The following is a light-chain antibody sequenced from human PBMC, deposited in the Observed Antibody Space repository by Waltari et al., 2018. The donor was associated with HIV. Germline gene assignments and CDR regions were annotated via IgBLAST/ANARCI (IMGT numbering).Light chain of an antibody. CDR3: QQYYSTIT. J-gene: IGKJ5*01. CDR1: QSVLYNSNNKDY. V-gene: IGKV4-1*01. Sequence: DIVMTQSPDSLAVSLGERATINCRSSQSVLYNSNNKDYLAWYQQKPGQPPTLLIYWASTRESGVPDRFSGSGSGTDFTLNISSLQAEDVAVYYCQQYYSTITFGQGTRLEIK. CDR2: WAS.